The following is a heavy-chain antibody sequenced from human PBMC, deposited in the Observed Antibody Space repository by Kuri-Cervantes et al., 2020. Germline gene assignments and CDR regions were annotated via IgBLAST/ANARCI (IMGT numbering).Heavy chain of an antibody. V-gene: IGHV3-7*01. Sequence: GESLKISCAASGFTFSDYYMSWVRQAPGKGLEWVANINQDASEKYYVDSVKGRFTISRDNAKNSLYLQMNGLRAEDTAVYYCVSGQSPDYWGRGTQVTVSS. CDR3: VSGQSPDY. D-gene: IGHD1-26*01. CDR1: GFTFSDYY. J-gene: IGHJ4*02. CDR2: INQDASEK.